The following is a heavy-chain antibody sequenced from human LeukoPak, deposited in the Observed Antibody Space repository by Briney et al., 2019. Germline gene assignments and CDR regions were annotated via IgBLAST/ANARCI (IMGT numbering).Heavy chain of an antibody. Sequence: PGGSLRLSCVASGLTVSSYSTNWVRQAPGKGLEWVSSISSSSSYIYYADSVKGRFTISRDNAKNSLYLQMNSLRAEDTAVYYCARDSGDSNYGFYYYGMDVWGQGTTVTVSS. J-gene: IGHJ6*02. CDR3: ARDSGDSNYGFYYYGMDV. CDR2: ISSSSSYI. V-gene: IGHV3-21*01. D-gene: IGHD4-11*01. CDR1: GLTVSSYS.